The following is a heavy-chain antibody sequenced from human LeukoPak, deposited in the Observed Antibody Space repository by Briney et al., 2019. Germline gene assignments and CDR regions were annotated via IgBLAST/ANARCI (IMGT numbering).Heavy chain of an antibody. J-gene: IGHJ3*02. CDR1: GYTFNDYY. CDR2: INPNSGGT. V-gene: IGHV1-2*06. D-gene: IGHD2-2*01. CDR3: STVGTVVPVGTDAFDI. Sequence: ASVKVSCKASGYTFNDYYMHWVRQAPGQGLEWMGRINPNSGGTNYAQKFQGRVSMTTDTSISTAYMELSRLRSDDTAVYYCSTVGTVVPVGTDAFDIWGQGTMVTVSA.